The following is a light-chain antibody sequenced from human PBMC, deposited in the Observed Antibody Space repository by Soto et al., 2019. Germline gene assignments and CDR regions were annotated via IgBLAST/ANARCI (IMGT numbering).Light chain of an antibody. CDR1: QSVSSSY. CDR2: GAS. CDR3: QQNGRSPPWT. V-gene: IGKV3-20*01. Sequence: EIVLTQSPGTLSLSPGERATLSCRASQSVSSSYLAWYQQKPGQAPRLLIYGASSRAPGIPDRFSGSGSGTDFTLTISSLEPEDFAVYYCQQNGRSPPWTFGQGTKVEIK. J-gene: IGKJ1*01.